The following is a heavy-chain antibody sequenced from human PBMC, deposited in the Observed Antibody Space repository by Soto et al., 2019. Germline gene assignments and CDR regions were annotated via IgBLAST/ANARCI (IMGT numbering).Heavy chain of an antibody. CDR2: IYPGDSDT. CDR3: ASARYDSGAFDI. J-gene: IGHJ3*02. V-gene: IGHV5-51*01. D-gene: IGHD5-12*01. CDR1: GYSFTSYW. Sequence: PWEALKISCKGSGYSFTSYWICWVRQMPGKGLEWMGIIYPGDSDTRYSPSFQGQVTISADKSISTAYLQWSSLKASDTAMYYCASARYDSGAFDIWGQGTMVTVSS.